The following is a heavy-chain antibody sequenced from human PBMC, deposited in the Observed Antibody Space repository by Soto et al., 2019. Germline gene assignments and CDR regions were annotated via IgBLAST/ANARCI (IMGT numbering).Heavy chain of an antibody. Sequence: VSCKASGGTFKSYVLSWVRQSPGQGLEWMGGFIPLFGTPNYAQKFQGRVTITADESTSTVYMEMSSLTSEDSAVYYCARGLTGDSAVLPYYYRMDGWGQGTTVTVSS. CDR3: ARGLTGDSAVLPYYYRMDG. J-gene: IGHJ6*02. CDR1: GGTFKSYV. CDR2: FIPLFGTP. D-gene: IGHD7-27*01. V-gene: IGHV1-69*01.